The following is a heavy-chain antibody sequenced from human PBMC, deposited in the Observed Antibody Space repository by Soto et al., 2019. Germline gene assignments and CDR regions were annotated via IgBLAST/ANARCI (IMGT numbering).Heavy chain of an antibody. CDR2: ISYDGSNK. Sequence: GGSLRLSCAASGFTFSSYGMHWVRQAPGKGLEWVAVISYDGSNKYYADSVKGRFTISRDNSKNTLYLQMNSLRAEDTAVYYCAKVFYDSSGYSTYYFDYWGQGTLVTVSS. CDR1: GFTFSSYG. V-gene: IGHV3-30*18. J-gene: IGHJ4*02. D-gene: IGHD3-22*01. CDR3: AKVFYDSSGYSTYYFDY.